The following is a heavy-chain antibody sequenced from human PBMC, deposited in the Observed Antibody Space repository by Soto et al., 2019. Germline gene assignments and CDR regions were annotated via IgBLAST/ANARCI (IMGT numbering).Heavy chain of an antibody. CDR1: GGSISSYY. J-gene: IGHJ4*02. Sequence: SETLSLTCTVSGGSISSYYWSWIRQPPGKGLEWIGYIYYSGSTNYNPSLKSRVTIPVDTSKNQFSLKLSSVTAADTAVYYCARDLIAAGAFDYWGQGTQVT. V-gene: IGHV4-59*01. CDR2: IYYSGST. CDR3: ARDLIAAGAFDY. D-gene: IGHD6-13*01.